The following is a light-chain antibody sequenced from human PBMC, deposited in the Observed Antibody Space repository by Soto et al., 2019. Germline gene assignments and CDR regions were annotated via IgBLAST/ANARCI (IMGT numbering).Light chain of an antibody. V-gene: IGKV3D-15*01. CDR2: VAS. CDR3: HQHNNWSPWT. Sequence: IMKSHSRTCLYVSHNATVTLSFSSSQKSNNNLAWYQQKPGQDPRLLIYVASTRATGIVARFSGSGCGTEVTLTISSLQSEDSVFDDCHQHNNWSPWTFGQGTKVAIK. J-gene: IGKJ1*01. CDR1: QKSNNN.